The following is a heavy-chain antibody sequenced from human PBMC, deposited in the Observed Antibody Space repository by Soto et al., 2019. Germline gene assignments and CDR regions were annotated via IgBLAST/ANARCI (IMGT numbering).Heavy chain of an antibody. V-gene: IGHV4-4*07. CDR2: IHTTGNV. Sequence: QVQLLESGPGLVKPSDTLSLTCNVSGASTNIYYWSWIRQSAGKGLEWLGRIHTTGNVNYNPSLRRRVTMSRDAAKNQLSLKLTSVTAADTAVYYCVRDRLNWFDPWGPGLLVTVSS. J-gene: IGHJ5*02. CDR3: VRDRLNWFDP. CDR1: GASTNIYY.